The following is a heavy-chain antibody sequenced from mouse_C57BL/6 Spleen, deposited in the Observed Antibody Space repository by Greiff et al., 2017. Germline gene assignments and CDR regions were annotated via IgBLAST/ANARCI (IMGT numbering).Heavy chain of an antibody. D-gene: IGHD2-4*01. J-gene: IGHJ3*01. CDR1: GFTFSSYT. Sequence: DVQLVESGGGLVKPGGSLKLSCAASGFTFSSYTMSWVRQTPEKRLEWVATISGGGGNTYYPDSVKGRFTISRDNAKNTLYLQMSSLRSEDTALYYCARHGDYGGFAYWGQGTLVTVSA. V-gene: IGHV5-9*01. CDR2: ISGGGGNT. CDR3: ARHGDYGGFAY.